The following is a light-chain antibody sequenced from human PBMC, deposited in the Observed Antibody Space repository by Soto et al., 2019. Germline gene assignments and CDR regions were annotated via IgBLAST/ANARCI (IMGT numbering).Light chain of an antibody. CDR3: QQYNNWPLYS. V-gene: IGKV3-15*01. Sequence: EIVMTQSPATLSVSPGVRATLSCRASQSVSNNLAWYQQTPGQAPRLLMYDASTRATGIPARFSGTGSGMEFTLTISSLQSEDCAVYYCQQYNNWPLYSFGQGTRLEIK. J-gene: IGKJ2*03. CDR2: DAS. CDR1: QSVSNN.